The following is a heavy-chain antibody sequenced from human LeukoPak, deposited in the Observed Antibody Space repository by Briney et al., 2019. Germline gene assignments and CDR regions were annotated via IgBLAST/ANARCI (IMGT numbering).Heavy chain of an antibody. CDR2: IYYSGST. CDR1: GGSISSSSYY. D-gene: IGHD6-19*01. CDR3: ARGPIAVAEFDY. V-gene: IGHV4-39*07. J-gene: IGHJ4*02. Sequence: SETLSLTCTVSGGSISSSSYYWGWIRQPPGKGLEWIGSIYYSGSTNYNPSLKSRVTISVDTSKNQFSLKLSSVTAADTAVYYCARGPIAVAEFDYWGQGTLVTVSS.